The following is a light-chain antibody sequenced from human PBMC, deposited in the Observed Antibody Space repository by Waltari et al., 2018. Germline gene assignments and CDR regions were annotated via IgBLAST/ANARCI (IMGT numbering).Light chain of an antibody. CDR3: AAWDDSLNGRV. J-gene: IGLJ3*02. V-gene: IGLV1-44*01. CDR2: TDN. CDR1: NSNIGRHG. Sequence: QSVLTQPPSASGTPGQGVTVSCSGSNSNIGRHGVSWYQQVPGTAPKLLIHTDNQRPSGVPDRFSGSKSGTSASLAISGLQSEDEAHYYCAAWDDSLNGRVFGGGTKVTVL.